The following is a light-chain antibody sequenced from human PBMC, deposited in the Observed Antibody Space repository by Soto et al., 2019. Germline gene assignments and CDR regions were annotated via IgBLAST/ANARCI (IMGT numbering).Light chain of an antibody. CDR3: SSHTISNTALWV. J-gene: IGLJ3*02. CDR1: NSDVGGYNY. V-gene: IGLV2-14*01. Sequence: QSALTQPASVSGSPGQSITISCTGTNSDVGGYNYVSWYQQHPGKAPKLMIYEVSNRPSGVSNRLSGSKSGNTASLTISGRQAEDEADYYCSSHTISNTALWVFGGGTKLTVL. CDR2: EVS.